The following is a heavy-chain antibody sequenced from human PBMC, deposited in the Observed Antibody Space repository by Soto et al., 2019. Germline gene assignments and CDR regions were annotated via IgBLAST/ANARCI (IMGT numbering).Heavy chain of an antibody. CDR2: ICNSGTT. CDR3: ARVRTEYAGLDY. V-gene: IGHV4-59*12. CDR1: GGSIRSYC. Sequence: PSETLSLTCTVSGGSIRSYCWTWIRQPPGEGLEWIGCICNSGTTNYNPSLKSRVAISLDTSKNQFSLRLTSVTAADTAVYFCARVRTEYAGLDYWGQGTLVTVSS. J-gene: IGHJ4*02. D-gene: IGHD2-2*01.